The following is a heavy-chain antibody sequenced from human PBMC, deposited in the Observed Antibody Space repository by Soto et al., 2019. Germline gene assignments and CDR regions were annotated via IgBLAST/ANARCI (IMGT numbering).Heavy chain of an antibody. Sequence: SETLSLTCAVYGGSFSGYYWTWIRQPPGTGLEWIGEINHSGSTNYNPSLKSRVTISVDTSKNQFSLKLTSVTAADTAVYYCARDEITGLFDYLGQGTLVTGS. J-gene: IGHJ4*02. CDR2: INHSGST. CDR1: GGSFSGYY. V-gene: IGHV4-34*01. D-gene: IGHD2-8*02. CDR3: ARDEITGLFDY.